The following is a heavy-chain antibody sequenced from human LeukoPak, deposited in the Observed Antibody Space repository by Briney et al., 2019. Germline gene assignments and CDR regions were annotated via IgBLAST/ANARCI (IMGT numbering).Heavy chain of an antibody. D-gene: IGHD1-26*01. CDR3: ARLRRPAGRSYLGGTFDY. CDR2: IYPGDSDT. J-gene: IGHJ4*02. CDR1: GYSFTSYW. V-gene: IGHV5-51*01. Sequence: GESLKISCKGSGYSFTSYWIGWVRQMPGKGLEWMGIIYPGDSDTRYSPSFQGQVTISADKSISTAYLQWSSLKASDTAMYYCARLRRPAGRSYLGGTFDYWGQGTLVTVSS.